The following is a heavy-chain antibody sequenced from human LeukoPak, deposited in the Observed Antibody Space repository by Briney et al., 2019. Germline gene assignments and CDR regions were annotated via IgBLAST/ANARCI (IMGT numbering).Heavy chain of an antibody. CDR3: AREAVAGRGFDY. J-gene: IGHJ4*02. CDR2: ISSRSTTI. D-gene: IGHD6-19*01. V-gene: IGHV3-48*01. CDR1: GFTFSTYS. Sequence: GGSLRLSCAASGFTFSTYSMTWVRQAPGKGLEWVSYISSRSTTIYYADSMRGRFTISRDNAKNSLYLQVNNLRVEDTALYYCAREAVAGRGFDYWGQGALVTVPS.